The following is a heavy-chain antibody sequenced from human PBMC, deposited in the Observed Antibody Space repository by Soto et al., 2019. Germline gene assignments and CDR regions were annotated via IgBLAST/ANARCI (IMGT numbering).Heavy chain of an antibody. CDR2: IYSGGST. CDR1: GFTVSSNY. D-gene: IGHD2-15*01. J-gene: IGHJ4*02. V-gene: IGHV3-66*01. Sequence: EVQLVESGGGLVQPGGSLRLSCAASGFTVSSNYMSWVRQAPGKGLEWVSVIYSGGSTYYADSVKGRFTISRDNSKNTRYLQMNGLRAEDTAVYYCARGGGDCSGGSCYFWRYYFDYWGQGTLVTVSS. CDR3: ARGGGDCSGGSCYFWRYYFDY.